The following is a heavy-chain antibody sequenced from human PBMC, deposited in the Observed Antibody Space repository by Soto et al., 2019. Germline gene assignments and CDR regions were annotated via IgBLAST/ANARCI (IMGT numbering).Heavy chain of an antibody. J-gene: IGHJ6*02. D-gene: IGHD3-3*01. CDR3: ALYDFWSGYYSSYYGMDV. CDR1: GYSFTSYW. V-gene: IGHV5-10-1*01. CDR2: IDPSDSYT. Sequence: GKSLKISCKGSGYSFTSYWISWVRQMPGKGLEWMGRIDPSDSYTNYSPSFQGHVTISADKSISTAYLQWSSLKASDTAMYYCALYDFWSGYYSSYYGMDVWGQGTTVTVSS.